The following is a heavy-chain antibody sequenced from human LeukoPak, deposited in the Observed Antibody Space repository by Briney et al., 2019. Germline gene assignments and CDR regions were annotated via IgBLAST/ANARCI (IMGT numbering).Heavy chain of an antibody. D-gene: IGHD3-22*01. J-gene: IGHJ6*02. V-gene: IGHV6-1*01. CDR1: GDSVSSNSAA. CDR3: ARVPYYYDSSGYFPRAYYYYYYGMDV. CDR2: TYYRSKWYN. Sequence: SQTLSLTCAISGDSVSSNSAAWNWIRQSPSRGLEWLGRTYYRSKWYNDYAVSVKSRITINPDTSKNQFSLQLNSVTPEDTAVYYCARVPYYYDSSGYFPRAYYYYYYGMDVWGQGTMVTVSS.